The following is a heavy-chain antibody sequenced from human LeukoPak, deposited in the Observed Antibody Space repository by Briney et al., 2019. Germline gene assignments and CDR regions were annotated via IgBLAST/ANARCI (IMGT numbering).Heavy chain of an antibody. Sequence: GSLRLSCAASGFTFTDYKMNWVRQAPGKGLEWIGSIYYSGSTYYNPSLKSRVTISVDTSKNQFSLKLSSVTAADTAVYYCARVLVRVAARKEENWFDPWGQGTLVTVSS. V-gene: IGHV4-38-2*01. D-gene: IGHD6-6*01. CDR3: ARVLVRVAARKEENWFDP. CDR1: GFTFTDYK. J-gene: IGHJ5*02. CDR2: IYYSGST.